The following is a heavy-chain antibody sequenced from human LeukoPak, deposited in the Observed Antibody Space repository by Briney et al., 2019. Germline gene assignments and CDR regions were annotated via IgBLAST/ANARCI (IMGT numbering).Heavy chain of an antibody. J-gene: IGHJ4*02. CDR2: ISTNGDTT. Sequence: GGSLRLSCAASGFTFSNYAMYWVRQPPGKGLEWVSFISTNGDTTHYADSVKGRFTISRDNSKNTLFLQMNSLRAEDTATYYCAMRNRLQTVLATSYFDYWGQGILVTVSS. D-gene: IGHD2-8*02. V-gene: IGHV3-23*01. CDR1: GFTFSNYA. CDR3: AMRNRLQTVLATSYFDY.